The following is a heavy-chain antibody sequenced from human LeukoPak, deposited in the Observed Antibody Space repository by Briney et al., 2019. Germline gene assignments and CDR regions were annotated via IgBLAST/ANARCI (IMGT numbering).Heavy chain of an antibody. CDR2: IYYSGST. Sequence: SETLSLTCTVSGGSISSYYWSWIRQPPGKGLEWIGCIYYSGSTNYNPSLKSRVTISVDTSKNQFSLKLSSVTAADTAVYYCARGTVTGTYYYYYMDVWGKGTTVTVSS. D-gene: IGHD6-19*01. CDR1: GGSISSYY. CDR3: ARGTVTGTYYYYYMDV. J-gene: IGHJ6*03. V-gene: IGHV4-59*01.